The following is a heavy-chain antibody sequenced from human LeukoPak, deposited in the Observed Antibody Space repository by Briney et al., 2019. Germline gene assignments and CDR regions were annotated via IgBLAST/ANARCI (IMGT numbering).Heavy chain of an antibody. CDR3: AKSRRELSAPFDY. J-gene: IGHJ4*02. D-gene: IGHD1-7*01. CDR2: IRVSGGST. V-gene: IGHV3-23*01. Sequence: PGGSLRLSSAASGFTFSSYAMRWGRQAPGKGLGWVSAIRVSGGSTYYADSVKGRFTISRDNSKNTLYLQMNSLRAEDTAVYYCAKSRRELSAPFDYWGQGTLVTVSS. CDR1: GFTFSSYA.